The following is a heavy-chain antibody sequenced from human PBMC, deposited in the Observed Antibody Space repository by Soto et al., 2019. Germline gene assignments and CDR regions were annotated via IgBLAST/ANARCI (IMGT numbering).Heavy chain of an antibody. D-gene: IGHD3-10*01. Sequence: QVQLQESGPGLVKPSQTLSLTCTVSGGSISSGGYYWSWIRQHPGKGLEWIGYIYYTGSIYYNPSLKSRVTISVDTSKTQFSLKLSSVTAADTAVYYCARDLRFRGFYGIDVWGQGTTVTVSS. CDR1: GGSISSGGYY. CDR2: IYYTGSI. V-gene: IGHV4-31*03. CDR3: ARDLRFRGFYGIDV. J-gene: IGHJ6*02.